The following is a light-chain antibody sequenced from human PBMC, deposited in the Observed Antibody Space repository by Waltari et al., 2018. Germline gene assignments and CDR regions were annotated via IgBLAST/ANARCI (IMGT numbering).Light chain of an antibody. CDR1: GSDIGGYNY. Sequence: QSALTQPPSASGSPGQSVTISCTGTGSDIGGYNYVSWYQQHPGKAPKLMIDEVTKRPSGVPDRFSGSKSGNTASLTVSGLQAEDEAYYYCSSYADNKGVFGGGTKLTVL. V-gene: IGLV2-8*01. CDR2: EVT. CDR3: SSYADNKGV. J-gene: IGLJ2*01.